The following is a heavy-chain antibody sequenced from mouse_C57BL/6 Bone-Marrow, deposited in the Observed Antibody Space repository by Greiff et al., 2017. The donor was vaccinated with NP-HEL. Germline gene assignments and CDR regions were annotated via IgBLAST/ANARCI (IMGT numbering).Heavy chain of an antibody. D-gene: IGHD1-1*01. CDR1: GYTFTSYW. CDR2: IDPSDSYT. J-gene: IGHJ3*01. CDR3: ARSPFITTVVFPLN. Sequence: QSCKASGYTFTSYWMQWVKQRPGQGLEWIGEIDPSDSYTNYNQKFKGKATLTVDTSSSTAYMQLSSLTSEDSAVYYCARSPFITTVVFPLNWGQGTLVTVSA. V-gene: IGHV1-50*01.